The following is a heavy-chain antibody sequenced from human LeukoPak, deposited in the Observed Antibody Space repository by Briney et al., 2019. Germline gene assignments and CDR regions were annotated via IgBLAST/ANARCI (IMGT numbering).Heavy chain of an antibody. V-gene: IGHV4-59*01. CDR1: GCSISSYY. CDR2: IYYSGST. J-gene: IGHJ6*02. D-gene: IGHD1-26*01. CDR3: ARSTEHYYYYYGMDV. Sequence: SETLSLTCTVSGCSISSYYWSWIRQPPGKGLEWIGYIYYSGSTNYNPSLKSRVTISVDTSKNQFSLKLSSVTAADTAVYYCARSTEHYYYYYGMDVWGQGTTVTVSS.